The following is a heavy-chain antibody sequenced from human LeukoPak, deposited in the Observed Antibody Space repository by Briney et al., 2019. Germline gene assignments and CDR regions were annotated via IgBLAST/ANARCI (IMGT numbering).Heavy chain of an antibody. CDR2: IDSTGST. J-gene: IGHJ3*02. Sequence: GGSLRLSCVASGILVSSNYMSWVRQAPGKGLEGVSFIDSTGSTYYADSVKGRFTISRDNSRNTLYLQMNSLGVEDTAVYYCARRERLGYSYGRGTLDIWGQGTMVTVSS. V-gene: IGHV3-66*01. CDR1: GILVSSNY. CDR3: ARRERLGYSYGRGTLDI. D-gene: IGHD5-18*01.